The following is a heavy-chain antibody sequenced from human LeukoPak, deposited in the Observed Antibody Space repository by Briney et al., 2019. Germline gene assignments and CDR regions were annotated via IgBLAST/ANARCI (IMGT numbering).Heavy chain of an antibody. CDR2: INPNSGGT. V-gene: IGHV1-2*02. CDR1: GYTLTGYY. D-gene: IGHD6-19*01. Sequence: ASVQVSCQASGYTLTGYYMHWVRQAPGQGLEWMVWINPNSGGTNYAQKFQGRFTMTRDTSISTAYMELSRLRSDDTAVYYCARVVYSSGWYSTYYFDYWGQGTLVTVPS. J-gene: IGHJ4*02. CDR3: ARVVYSSGWYSTYYFDY.